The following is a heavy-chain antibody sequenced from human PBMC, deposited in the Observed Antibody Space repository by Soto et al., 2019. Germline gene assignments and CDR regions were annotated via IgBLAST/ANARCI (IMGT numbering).Heavy chain of an antibody. Sequence: PGGSLRLSCAASGFTFSSYSMNWVRQAPGKGLEWVSSISSSSSYIYYADSVKGRFTISRDNAKSSLYLQMNSLRAEDTAVYYCARDPQVRYCSSTSCHYYYYMDVWGKGTTVTVSS. V-gene: IGHV3-21*01. CDR3: ARDPQVRYCSSTSCHYYYYMDV. CDR1: GFTFSSYS. D-gene: IGHD2-2*01. J-gene: IGHJ6*03. CDR2: ISSSSSYI.